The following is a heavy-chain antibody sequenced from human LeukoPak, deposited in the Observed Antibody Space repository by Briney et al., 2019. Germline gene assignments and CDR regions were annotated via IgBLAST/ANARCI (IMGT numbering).Heavy chain of an antibody. CDR1: GGTFSSYA. CDR3: AREGGIAADNWFDP. V-gene: IGHV1-69*04. J-gene: IGHJ5*02. Sequence: SVKVSCKASGGTFSSYAISWVRRAPGQGLEWMGRIIPIFGIANYAQKSQGRVTITADKSTSTAYMELSSLRSEDTAVYYCAREGGIAADNWFDPWGQGTLVTVSS. D-gene: IGHD6-13*01. CDR2: IIPIFGIA.